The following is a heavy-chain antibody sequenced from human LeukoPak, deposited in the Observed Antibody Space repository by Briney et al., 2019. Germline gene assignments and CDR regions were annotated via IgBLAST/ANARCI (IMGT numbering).Heavy chain of an antibody. CDR1: GDSINSYY. CDR3: ARAHKYHYYDSSGAFDV. V-gene: IGHV4-4*07. D-gene: IGHD3-22*01. Sequence: ETSETLSLTCTVTGDSINSYYWNWIRQPAGKGLEWIGRIYSTGTTNYNPSLTSRVTISVDTSKNQFSLKLSSVTAADTAAYYCARAHKYHYYDSSGAFDVWGQGTMVTVSS. CDR2: IYSTGTT. J-gene: IGHJ3*01.